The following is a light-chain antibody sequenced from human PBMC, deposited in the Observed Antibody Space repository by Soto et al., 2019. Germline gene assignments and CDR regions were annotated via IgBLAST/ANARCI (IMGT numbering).Light chain of an antibody. CDR1: QSISNW. Sequence: DIQVTQSPSTLSASVGDRVTVTCRASQSISNWLARYQQKPGKAPKLLIYDASSLKSGAPSRFSGSGYGTEFTLTISSLQPDDFATYYCQQYNSRPITFGQGTRLEIK. J-gene: IGKJ5*01. V-gene: IGKV1-5*01. CDR3: QQYNSRPIT. CDR2: DAS.